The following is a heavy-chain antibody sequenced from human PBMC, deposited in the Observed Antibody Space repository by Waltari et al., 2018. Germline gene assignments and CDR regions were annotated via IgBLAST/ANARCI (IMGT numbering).Heavy chain of an antibody. Sequence: EVQLLESGGGLVQPGGSLRLSCAASGFTFSSYAMSWVRQAPGKGLEWVSAISGSGGSTYYADSVKGRFTISRDNSKNTLYLQMNSLRAEDTAVYYCAKVHSSSRYDLGNYYYYMDVWGKGTTVTISS. CDR1: GFTFSSYA. V-gene: IGHV3-23*01. CDR2: ISGSGGST. J-gene: IGHJ6*03. D-gene: IGHD6-13*01. CDR3: AKVHSSSRYDLGNYYYYMDV.